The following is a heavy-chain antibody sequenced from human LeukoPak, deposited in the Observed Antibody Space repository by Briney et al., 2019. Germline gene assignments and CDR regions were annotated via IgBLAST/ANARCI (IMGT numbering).Heavy chain of an antibody. D-gene: IGHD3-3*01. Sequence: SETLSLICTVSGGSISSGGYYWSWIRQHPGKGLEWIGYIYCSGSTYYNPSLKSRVTISVDRSRNQFSLKLSSVTAADTAVYYCARGGGRRFLEWFNWFDPWGQGTLVTVSS. CDR1: GGSISSGGYY. CDR2: IYCSGST. J-gene: IGHJ5*02. CDR3: ARGGGRRFLEWFNWFDP. V-gene: IGHV4-31*03.